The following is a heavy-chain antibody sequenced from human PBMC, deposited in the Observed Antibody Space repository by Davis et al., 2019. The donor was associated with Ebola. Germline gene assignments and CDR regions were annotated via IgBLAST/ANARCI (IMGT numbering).Heavy chain of an antibody. V-gene: IGHV4-31*03. CDR3: ATGGVAPALMDV. J-gene: IGHJ6*02. CDR2: IYYSGST. D-gene: IGHD5-12*01. Sequence: PSETLSLTCTVSDGSISSGGYYWSWIRQHPGKGLEWIGYIYYSGSTYYNPSLKSRVTISVDTSKNQFSLKLSSVTAADTAVYYCATGGVAPALMDVWGQGTTVTVSS. CDR1: DGSISSGGYY.